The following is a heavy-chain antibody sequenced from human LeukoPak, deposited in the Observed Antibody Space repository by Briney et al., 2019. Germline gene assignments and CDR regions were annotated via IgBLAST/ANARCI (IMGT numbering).Heavy chain of an antibody. CDR2: IYYSGST. CDR1: GGSISSYY. Sequence: SETLSLTCTVSGGSISSYYWSWIRQPPGKGLEWIGYIYYSGSTNYNPSLKSRVTISVDTSKNQFSLKLSSVTAADTAVYYCARPFRPEIGDYAFDIWGQGTMVTVSS. D-gene: IGHD2/OR15-2a*01. V-gene: IGHV4-59*01. J-gene: IGHJ3*02. CDR3: ARPFRPEIGDYAFDI.